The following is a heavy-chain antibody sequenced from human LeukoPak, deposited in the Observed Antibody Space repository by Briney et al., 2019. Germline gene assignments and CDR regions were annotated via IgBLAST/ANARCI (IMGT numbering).Heavy chain of an antibody. J-gene: IGHJ5*02. D-gene: IGHD2-2*01. Sequence: SVKVSCKVSGYTLTELSMHWVRQTPGKGLEWMGGFDPEDGETIYAQKFQGRVTMTEDTSTDTAYMVLSSLRSDDTAVYYFATASGLVVPPAIGWFDPWGQGTLVTVSS. CDR1: GYTLTELS. V-gene: IGHV1-24*01. CDR2: FDPEDGET. CDR3: ATASGLVVPPAIGWFDP.